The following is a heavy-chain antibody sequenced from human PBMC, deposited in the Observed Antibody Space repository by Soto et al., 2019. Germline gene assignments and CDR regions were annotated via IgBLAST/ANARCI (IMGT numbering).Heavy chain of an antibody. CDR2: ISSSSSTI. D-gene: IGHD3-16*01. CDR3: AREYYDYIAVDY. CDR1: GFTFSSYS. Sequence: EVQLVESGGGLVQPGGSLRLSCAASGFTFSSYSMNWVRQAPGKGLEWVSYISSSSSTIYYADSVKGRFTISRDNAKKALYLQMNSLRDEDTAVYYGAREYYDYIAVDYWGQGTLVTVSS. V-gene: IGHV3-48*02. J-gene: IGHJ4*02.